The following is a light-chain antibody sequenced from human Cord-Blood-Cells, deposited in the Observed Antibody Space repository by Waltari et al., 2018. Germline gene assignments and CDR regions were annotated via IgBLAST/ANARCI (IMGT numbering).Light chain of an antibody. J-gene: IGLJ3*02. V-gene: IGLV3-25*03. CDR2: KDS. Sequence: SNKLTPQPSVSVSPEQTARITCSGYALTKQSPYWYQQKPGQAPVLVIYKDSERPSGIPERFSGSSSGTTVTLTISGVQSEDEADYYCQSADSSGTWVFGGGTKLTVL. CDR1: ALTKQS. CDR3: QSADSSGTWV.